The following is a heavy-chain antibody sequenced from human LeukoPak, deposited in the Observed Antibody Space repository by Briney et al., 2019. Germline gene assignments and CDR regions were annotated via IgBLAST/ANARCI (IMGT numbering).Heavy chain of an antibody. CDR2: INPNSGGT. J-gene: IGHJ6*03. Sequence: ASVKVSCKASGYTFTGYYMHWVRQAPGQGLEWMGWINPNSGGTNYAQKFQGRVTMTRDTSISTAYMELSRLRSDDTAVYYCARGGPLGYCSSTSCYTGYYYYYMTSGAKGPRSPSP. V-gene: IGHV1-2*02. CDR3: ARGGPLGYCSSTSCYTGYYYYYMTS. CDR1: GYTFTGYY. D-gene: IGHD2-2*02.